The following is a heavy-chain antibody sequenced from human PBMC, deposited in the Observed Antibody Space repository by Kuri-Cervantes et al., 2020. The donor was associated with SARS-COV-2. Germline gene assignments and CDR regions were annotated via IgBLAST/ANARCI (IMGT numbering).Heavy chain of an antibody. Sequence: GESLKISCAASGFNFSRTDMHWVRQAPGKGLEWVAVISHDGKNKKCIASGKGRFTISRDNAKNALYLQMNSLRAEDTAVYYCATQGTIYYYDTLWGQGTLVTVSS. CDR1: GFNFSRTD. CDR3: ATQGTIYYYDTL. CDR2: ISHDGKNK. D-gene: IGHD3-22*01. V-gene: IGHV3-30*03. J-gene: IGHJ4*02.